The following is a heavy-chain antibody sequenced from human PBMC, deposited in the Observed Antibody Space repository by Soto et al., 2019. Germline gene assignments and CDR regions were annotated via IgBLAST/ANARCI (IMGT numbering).Heavy chain of an antibody. CDR2: ISTYTGNT. D-gene: IGHD3-22*01. CDR3: ATVEPNDSVYYYSGMDV. J-gene: IGHJ6*02. V-gene: IGHV1-18*01. CDR1: GYMF. Sequence: QVELVQSGAEVKKPGASVKVSCKTSGYMFISWVRQAPGQGLEWMGWISTYTGNTDYAQKFQGRVTITTDTSTGTGYMELSSLRFDDTAVYYCATVEPNDSVYYYSGMDVWGQGTTVTVSS.